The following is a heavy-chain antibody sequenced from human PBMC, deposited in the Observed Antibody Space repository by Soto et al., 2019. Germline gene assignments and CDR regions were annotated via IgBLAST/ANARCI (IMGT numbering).Heavy chain of an antibody. Sequence: PSETLSLTCAVSSGSISSSNWWSWVRQPPGKGLEWIGEIYHSGSTNYNPSLKSRVTISVDKSKNQFSLKLSSVTAADTAVYYCARHACSSTSCYVASYFDYWGQGTLVTVSS. CDR1: SGSISSSNW. D-gene: IGHD2-2*01. CDR3: ARHACSSTSCYVASYFDY. J-gene: IGHJ4*02. V-gene: IGHV4-4*02. CDR2: IYHSGST.